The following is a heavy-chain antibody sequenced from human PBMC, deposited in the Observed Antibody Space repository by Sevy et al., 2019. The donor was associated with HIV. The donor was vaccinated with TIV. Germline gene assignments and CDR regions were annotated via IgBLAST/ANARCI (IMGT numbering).Heavy chain of an antibody. CDR3: ARDLEVYGGWEQTSQGMDV. Sequence: GGSLRLSCAASTFSVTDNYMSWVRQAPGKGLEWVSTIYSGGSTFYADSVKGRFTISRDSSKNTLYLQMNSLRPEDTAVYYCARDLEVYGGWEQTSQGMDVWGQGTTVTVSS. V-gene: IGHV3-66*01. J-gene: IGHJ6*02. D-gene: IGHD1-26*01. CDR1: TFSVTDNY. CDR2: IYSGGST.